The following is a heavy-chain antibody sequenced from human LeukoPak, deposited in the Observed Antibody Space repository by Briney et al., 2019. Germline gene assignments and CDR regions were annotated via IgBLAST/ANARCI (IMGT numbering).Heavy chain of an antibody. V-gene: IGHV4-61*02. CDR1: GGSISSGSYY. Sequence: SETLSLTCTVSGGSISSGSYYWSWIRQPAGKGLEWIGRIYTSGSTNYNPSLKSRVTISVDTSKNQFSLKLSSVTAADTAVYYCARDRGRAVVVPAAIDYYYYMDVWGKGTTVTVSS. D-gene: IGHD2-2*01. CDR3: ARDRGRAVVVPAAIDYYYYMDV. J-gene: IGHJ6*03. CDR2: IYTSGST.